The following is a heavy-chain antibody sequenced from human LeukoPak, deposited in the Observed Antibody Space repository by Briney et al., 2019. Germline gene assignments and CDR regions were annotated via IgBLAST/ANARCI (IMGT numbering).Heavy chain of an antibody. Sequence: GGSLRLSCAASGFTFSSYAVGWVRQAPGKGLEWVSAISGSGGSTYYADSVKGRFTISRDKSNNTLYLQMHSLGAEDTAVYYCAKVATWTYFDYWGQGTLVTVSS. CDR2: ISGSGGST. CDR3: AKVATWTYFDY. CDR1: GFTFSSYA. J-gene: IGHJ4*02. D-gene: IGHD3/OR15-3a*01. V-gene: IGHV3-23*01.